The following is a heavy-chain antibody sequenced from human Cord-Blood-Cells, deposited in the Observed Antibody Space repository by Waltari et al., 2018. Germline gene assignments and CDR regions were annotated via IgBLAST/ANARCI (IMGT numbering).Heavy chain of an antibody. V-gene: IGHV1-58*01. CDR1: GFTLPTSA. CDR3: AAGSYDILTGYYYYYGMDV. Sequence: HMQLVESGPAVKKPGTSVWVCGQATGFTLPTSAVQWTQHARGPCLGWIGWIVVGSGNTNYVQKFQERVTITRNMSTSTADMELSSLRSEDTAVYYCAAGSYDILTGYYYYYGMDVWGQGTTVTVSS. CDR2: IVVGSGNT. D-gene: IGHD3-9*01. J-gene: IGHJ6*02.